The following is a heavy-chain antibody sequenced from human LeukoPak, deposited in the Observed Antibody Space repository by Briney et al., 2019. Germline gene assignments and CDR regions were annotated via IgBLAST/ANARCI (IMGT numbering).Heavy chain of an antibody. CDR2: ISANGRNT. D-gene: IGHD6-19*01. CDR3: ANSRSGQYDYFDF. V-gene: IGHV3-23*01. Sequence: GGSLRLSCAASGFTFSSYSMNWVRQAPGKGLEWVSAISANGRNTYYADSVKGQFTISRDNSKNTLYLQMNSLSAEDTAVYYCANSRSGQYDYFDFWGQGTQVTVSS. CDR1: GFTFSSYS. J-gene: IGHJ4*02.